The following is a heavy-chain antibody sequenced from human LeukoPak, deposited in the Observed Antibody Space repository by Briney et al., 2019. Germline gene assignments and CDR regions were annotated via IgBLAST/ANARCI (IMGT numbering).Heavy chain of an antibody. CDR3: ASSEYYYDSSGYYEDY. CDR1: GFTLSSDT. V-gene: IGHV3-21*01. J-gene: IGHJ4*02. Sequence: GGSLRLSCAASGFTLSSDTMNWVRQAPGQGLEWVSSISSSSSYIYYADSVKGRFTISRDNAKNSLYLQMNSLRAEDTAVYYCASSEYYYDSSGYYEDYWGQGTLVTVSS. CDR2: ISSSSSYI. D-gene: IGHD3-22*01.